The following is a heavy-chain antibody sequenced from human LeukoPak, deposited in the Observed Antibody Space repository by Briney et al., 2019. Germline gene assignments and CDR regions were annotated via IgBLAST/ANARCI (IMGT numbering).Heavy chain of an antibody. CDR3: ASRLTFGGATVRDY. V-gene: IGHV4-34*01. Sequence: SETLSLTCAVYGGSFSGYYWSWIRQPPGKGLEWIGEINHSGSTNYNPSLKSRVTISVDTSKNQFSLKLSSVTAADTAVYYCASRLTFGGATVRDYWGQGTLVTVSS. J-gene: IGHJ4*02. CDR2: INHSGST. D-gene: IGHD3-16*01. CDR1: GGSFSGYY.